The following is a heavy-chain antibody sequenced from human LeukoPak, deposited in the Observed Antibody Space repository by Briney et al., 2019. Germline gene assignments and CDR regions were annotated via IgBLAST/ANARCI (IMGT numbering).Heavy chain of an antibody. Sequence: SETLSLTCAVYGGSFSGYYWSWIRQPPGKGLEWIGYIYYSGSTNYNPSLKSRVTISVDTSKNQFSLKLSSVTAADTAVYYCARDREGRITGTTGYYYGMDVWGQGTTVTVSS. J-gene: IGHJ6*02. CDR2: IYYSGST. D-gene: IGHD1-7*01. CDR3: ARDREGRITGTTGYYYGMDV. V-gene: IGHV4-59*01. CDR1: GGSFSGYY.